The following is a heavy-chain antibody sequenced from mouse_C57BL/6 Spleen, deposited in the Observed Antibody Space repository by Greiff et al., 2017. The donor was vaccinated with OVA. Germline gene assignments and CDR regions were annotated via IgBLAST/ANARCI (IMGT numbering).Heavy chain of an antibody. CDR3: AKGSDTTVVDYAMDY. CDR1: GYTFTSYW. Sequence: QVQLQQPGAELVMPGASVKLSCKASGYTFTSYWMHWVKQRPGQGLEWIGEIDPSDSYTNYNQKFKGKSTLTVDKSSSTAYMQLSSLTSEDSAVYYCAKGSDTTVVDYAMDYWGQGTSVTVSS. V-gene: IGHV1-69*01. D-gene: IGHD1-1*01. J-gene: IGHJ4*01. CDR2: IDPSDSYT.